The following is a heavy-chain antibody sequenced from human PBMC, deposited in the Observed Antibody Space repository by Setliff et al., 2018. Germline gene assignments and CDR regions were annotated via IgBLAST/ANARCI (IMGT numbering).Heavy chain of an antibody. CDR2: INAGNGNT. Sequence: ASVKVSCKASGYTFTSYAMHWVRQAPGQRLEWMGWINAGNGNTKYSQKFQGRVTITRDTSASTAYMELSSLRSDDTAVYYCARGEAGYWGDYWGQGTLVTVSS. J-gene: IGHJ4*02. CDR1: GYTFTSYA. V-gene: IGHV1-3*01. CDR3: ARGEAGYWGDY. D-gene: IGHD3-9*01.